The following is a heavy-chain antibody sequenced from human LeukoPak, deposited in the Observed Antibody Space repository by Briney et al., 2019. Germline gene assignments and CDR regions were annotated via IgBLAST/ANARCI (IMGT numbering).Heavy chain of an antibody. V-gene: IGHV3-74*01. Sequence: PGGSLRLSCAASGFTFSTYWMHWVRQAPGKGLVWVSRINPDGSRTSYADSAKGRFTISRDNAKNALYLQMNSLRAEDTAVYYCARDSPVYDYETTAKNFDYWGQGTLVTVSS. CDR2: INPDGSRT. D-gene: IGHD3-22*01. CDR3: ARDSPVYDYETTAKNFDY. J-gene: IGHJ4*02. CDR1: GFTFSTYW.